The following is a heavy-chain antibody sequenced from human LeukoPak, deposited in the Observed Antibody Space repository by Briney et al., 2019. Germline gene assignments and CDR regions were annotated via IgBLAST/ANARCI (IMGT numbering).Heavy chain of an antibody. J-gene: IGHJ6*04. CDR2: IDPSDSYT. V-gene: IGHV5-10-1*01. Sequence: GESLKISCKGSGYSFTSYWISWVRPLPGKGLEWRGRIDPSDSYTNYSPSFQGHVTISADKSISTAYLQWSSLKASDTAMYYCARLEAAMFYYGMDVWGKGTTVTVSS. CDR3: ARLEAAMFYYGMDV. CDR1: GYSFTSYW. D-gene: IGHD2-2*01.